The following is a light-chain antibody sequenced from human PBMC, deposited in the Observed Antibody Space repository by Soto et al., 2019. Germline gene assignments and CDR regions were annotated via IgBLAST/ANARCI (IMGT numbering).Light chain of an antibody. CDR3: QQYNNWPPKYT. CDR2: GAS. J-gene: IGKJ2*01. CDR1: QSVSSK. V-gene: IGKV3-15*01. Sequence: EIVMTQSPVTLSVSPGERATLSCRASQSVSSKLAWYQQKPGQAPRLLLYGASTRVTGIPARFSGSGSGTEFTLTISSLQSEDFAVYYCQQYNNWPPKYTFGQGTKLEIK.